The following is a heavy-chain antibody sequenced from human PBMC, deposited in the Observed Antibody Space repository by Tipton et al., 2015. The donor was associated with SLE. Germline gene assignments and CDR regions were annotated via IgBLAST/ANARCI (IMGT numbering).Heavy chain of an antibody. J-gene: IGHJ6*03. V-gene: IGHV4-59*10. CDR1: GGSFSGYY. CDR3: ARGDYRNYYYYYMDV. D-gene: IGHD4-11*01. CDR2: IYSGGST. Sequence: TLSLTCAVYGGSFSGYYWSWIRQPAGRGLQWIGRIYSGGSTKFNPSLKSRITISVDTSKNQFSLNLSSVTAADTAVYFCARGDYRNYYYYYMDVWGKGTTVIVSS.